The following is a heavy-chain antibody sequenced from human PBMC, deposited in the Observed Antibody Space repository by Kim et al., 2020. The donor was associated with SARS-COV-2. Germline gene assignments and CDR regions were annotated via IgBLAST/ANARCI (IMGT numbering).Heavy chain of an antibody. CDR3: VRGGPGPYFFDS. CDR1: GFTVNSNH. V-gene: IGHV3-66*01. Sequence: GGSLRLSCAASGFTVNSNHMTWVRLAPGKGLEWLSFIYRDGRPYYADSVRERFTISRDNSKNTVFLQINSLRVEDTAVYYCVRGGPGPYFFDSWGQGTLV. D-gene: IGHD2-8*02. CDR2: IYRDGRP. J-gene: IGHJ4*02.